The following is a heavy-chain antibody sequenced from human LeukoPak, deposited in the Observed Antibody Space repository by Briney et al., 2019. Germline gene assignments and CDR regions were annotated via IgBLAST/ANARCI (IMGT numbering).Heavy chain of an antibody. CDR3: ARATSIAAPGYFDY. CDR2: IIPIFGTA. CDR1: GGTLSSYA. J-gene: IGHJ4*02. D-gene: IGHD6-6*01. V-gene: IGHV1-69*05. Sequence: SVKVSCKASGGTLSSYAISWVRQAPGQGLEWMGGIIPIFGTANYAQKFQGRVTITTDESTSTAYMELSSLRSEDTAVYYCARATSIAAPGYFDYWGQGTLVTVSS.